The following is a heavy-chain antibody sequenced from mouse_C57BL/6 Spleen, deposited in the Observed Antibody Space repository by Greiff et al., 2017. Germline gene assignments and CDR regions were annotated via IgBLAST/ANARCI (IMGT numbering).Heavy chain of an antibody. Sequence: QVQLQQSGAELVKPGASVKISCKASGYAFSSYWMNWVKQRPGKGLEWIGQIYPGDGDTNYNGKFKGKATLTADKYSSTAYMPLSSLTSEDSAVSFCARSGYYGSSYFDYWGQGTTLTVSS. CDR3: ARSGYYGSSYFDY. CDR2: IYPGDGDT. V-gene: IGHV1-80*01. CDR1: GYAFSSYW. D-gene: IGHD1-1*01. J-gene: IGHJ2*01.